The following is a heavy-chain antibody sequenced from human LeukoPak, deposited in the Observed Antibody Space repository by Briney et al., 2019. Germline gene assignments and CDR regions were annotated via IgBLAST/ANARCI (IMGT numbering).Heavy chain of an antibody. J-gene: IGHJ4*02. CDR2: IYYSGTT. CDR1: GGSISSRSYY. Sequence: SETLSLTCTVSGGSISSRSYYWGWIRQPPGKGLEWIGSIYYSGTTYYNPSLKSRVTISVDTSKNQFSLKLSSVTAADTAVYYCARHVAAAGTVDYWGQGTLVTVSS. CDR3: ARHVAAAGTVDY. V-gene: IGHV4-39*01. D-gene: IGHD6-13*01.